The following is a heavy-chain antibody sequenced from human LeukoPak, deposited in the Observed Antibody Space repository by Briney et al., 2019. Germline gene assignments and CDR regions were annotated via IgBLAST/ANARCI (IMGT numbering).Heavy chain of an antibody. Sequence: SETLSLTCSVSGGSISSSSYYWGWIRQPPGKGLQWIGSVFYTGNTYYKPSLESRVTISVDTSKNQFSLKLTSMTAADTAVYYCARVKAVITPWVFDYWGQGTLVTVSS. V-gene: IGHV4-39*07. CDR3: ARVKAVITPWVFDY. D-gene: IGHD4-23*01. J-gene: IGHJ4*02. CDR2: VFYTGNT. CDR1: GGSISSSSYY.